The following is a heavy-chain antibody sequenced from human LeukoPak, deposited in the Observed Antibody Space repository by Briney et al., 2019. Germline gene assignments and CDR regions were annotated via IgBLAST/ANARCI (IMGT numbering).Heavy chain of an antibody. V-gene: IGHV4-4*07. CDR1: GGSINTYY. J-gene: IGHJ4*02. Sequence: SETLSLTCTVSGGSINTYYWSWIRQPAGKGLEGMGRIYTSGSTNYNPSLKSRVTLSVDTSKNQFSLKLNSVTAADTAVYYCARGFATMVRGVVLDFWGQGTLVTVSS. CDR3: ARGFATMVRGVVLDF. D-gene: IGHD3-10*01. CDR2: IYTSGST.